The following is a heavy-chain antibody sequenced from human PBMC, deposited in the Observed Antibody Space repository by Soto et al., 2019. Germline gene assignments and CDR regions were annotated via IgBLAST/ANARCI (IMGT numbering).Heavy chain of an antibody. CDR2: INHSGST. Sequence: QVQLQQWGAGLLKPSETLSLTCAVYGGSFSGFYWSWIRQPPGKGLEWIGEINHSGSTNYNPSLKSRVTISADTSKNQFSLQLRSMTAADTAVYYCVSKLGSCTGGSCNWYFDLWGRGTLVTVSS. V-gene: IGHV4-34*01. CDR1: GGSFSGFY. D-gene: IGHD2-15*01. CDR3: VSKLGSCTGGSCNWYFDL. J-gene: IGHJ2*01.